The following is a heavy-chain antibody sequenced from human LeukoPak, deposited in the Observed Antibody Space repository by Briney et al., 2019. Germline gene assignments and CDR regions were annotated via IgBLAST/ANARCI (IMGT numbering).Heavy chain of an antibody. CDR1: ELIFSDFC. V-gene: IGHV3-7*01. CDR3: TRGGRYTSYYWQY. CDR2: IKKDGSEK. D-gene: IGHD4-11*01. Sequence: GGSLRLSCVASELIFSDFCMTWVRHSRGKGLEWVATIKKDGSEKYYVYSVKGRFTIPRDNAENTVYLHMNSLRAEDTAVYYCTRGGRYTSYYWQYWGLGTLVTVSS. J-gene: IGHJ4*02.